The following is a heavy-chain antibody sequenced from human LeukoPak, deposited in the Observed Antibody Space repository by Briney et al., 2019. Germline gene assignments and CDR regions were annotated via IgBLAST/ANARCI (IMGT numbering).Heavy chain of an antibody. V-gene: IGHV3-7*03. Sequence: GGSLRLSCAVSGFNFNHNWLSWVRQAPGKGLEWVANIKQDGTEKFYVDSVKGRFTISKDSAKNSLYLQMYSLRAEDTAVYYCATFRFLGTWGQGTMVTVSP. CDR1: GFNFNHNW. J-gene: IGHJ3*01. CDR3: ATFRFLGT. CDR2: IKQDGTEK. D-gene: IGHD3-3*01.